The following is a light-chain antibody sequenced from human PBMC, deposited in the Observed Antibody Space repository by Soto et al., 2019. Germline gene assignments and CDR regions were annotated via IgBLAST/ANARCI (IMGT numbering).Light chain of an antibody. J-gene: IGKJ4*01. V-gene: IGKV3-11*01. CDR1: QDISTY. CDR2: DTF. CDR3: QQRSTWPLT. Sequence: IVLTQSPASLSVSPGGRATLSCRASQDISTYVAWYQQKPGQAPRLIIYDTFNRVSGVPDTFSGSGSGTVFTLTINNVAPEDSAIYYCQQRSTWPLTFGGGTKVE.